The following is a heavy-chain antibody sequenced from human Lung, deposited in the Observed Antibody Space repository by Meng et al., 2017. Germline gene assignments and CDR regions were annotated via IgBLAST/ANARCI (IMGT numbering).Heavy chain of an antibody. CDR1: GGSFSDHS. D-gene: IGHD4-17*01. Sequence: QPLPWVACLLHPSESLSLAFVFSGGSFSDHSSSAIRHPPRKGLETLGEIYHIGSTNYNPSLEKRATISVDTSQNTLSLNHSSVTAADSAVYSSARGPTTMTHDFDYWGQGTLVTVSS. CDR2: IYHIGST. V-gene: IGHV4-34*01. J-gene: IGHJ4*02. CDR3: ARGPTTMTHDFDY.